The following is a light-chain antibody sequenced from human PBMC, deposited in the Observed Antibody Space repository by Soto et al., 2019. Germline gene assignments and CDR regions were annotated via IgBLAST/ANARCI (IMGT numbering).Light chain of an antibody. CDR3: QQYGHYPYT. Sequence: DIQMTQSPSTLAASIGDRVTITCRASQSVSSWLAWYQQKPGRGPNLLIYKSSTLEGGVPSRFSGSGSGTGTDFTLTISSLQPDDFATYYCQQYGHYPYTFGQGTKLEI. V-gene: IGKV1-5*03. J-gene: IGKJ2*01. CDR2: KSS. CDR1: QSVSSW.